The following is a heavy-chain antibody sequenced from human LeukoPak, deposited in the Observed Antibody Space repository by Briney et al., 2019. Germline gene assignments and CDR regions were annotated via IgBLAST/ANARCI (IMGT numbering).Heavy chain of an antibody. D-gene: IGHD3-10*01. CDR1: EFTFSSYA. J-gene: IGHJ4*02. CDR3: AKDQALLWF. CDR2: ISGSGGST. Sequence: PGGPLRLSCAASEFTFSSYAMSWVRQAPGKGLEWVSAISGSGGSTYYADSVKGRFTISRDNSKNTLYLQMNGLRAEDTAVYYCAKDQALLWFGGQGTLVTVSS. V-gene: IGHV3-23*01.